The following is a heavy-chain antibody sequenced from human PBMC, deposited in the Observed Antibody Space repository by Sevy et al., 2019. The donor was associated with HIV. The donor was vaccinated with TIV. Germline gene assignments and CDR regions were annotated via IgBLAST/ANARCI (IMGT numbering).Heavy chain of an antibody. CDR1: GFSLTTSD. D-gene: IGHD2-8*01. J-gene: IGHJ6*02. CDR2: VRNDGSNH. Sequence: GGSLRLSCAASGFSLTTSDMHWVRQAPGKGLEWVAYVRNDGSNHYYADSVRDRFTISRDSPKNTLYLQMNSLRDEDTAIYYCARGRKTTEEWLEELDYYYGLDVWGQGTTVTVSS. CDR3: ARGRKTTEEWLEELDYYYGLDV. V-gene: IGHV3-30*02.